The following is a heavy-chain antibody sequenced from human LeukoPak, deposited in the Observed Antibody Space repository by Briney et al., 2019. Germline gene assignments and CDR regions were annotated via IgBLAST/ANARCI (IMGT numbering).Heavy chain of an antibody. J-gene: IGHJ4*02. D-gene: IGHD4-17*01. CDR3: ARDDYGDYRFDY. CDR2: IYSGGST. V-gene: IGHV3-53*01. CDR1: GFTVSSNY. Sequence: GGSLRLSCAASGFTVSSNYVSWVRQAPGKGLEWVSVIYSGGSTYYADSVKGRFTISRDNSKNTLYLQMNSLRAEDTAVYYCARDDYGDYRFDYWGQGTLVTVSS.